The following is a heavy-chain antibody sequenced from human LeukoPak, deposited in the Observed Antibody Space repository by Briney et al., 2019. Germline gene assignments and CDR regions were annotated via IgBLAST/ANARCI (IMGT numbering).Heavy chain of an antibody. CDR1: GFTFKSYC. Sequence: GGSLRLSCAASGFTFKSYCMSWVRQAPGKGLEWVANIKQDGSEKYYVDSVKGRFTISRDNAKNSLYLQMNSLRAEDTAVYYCATASPPLEYSSGWYNFDYWGQGTPVTVSS. CDR2: IKQDGSEK. CDR3: ATASPPLEYSSGWYNFDY. D-gene: IGHD6-19*01. J-gene: IGHJ4*02. V-gene: IGHV3-7*03.